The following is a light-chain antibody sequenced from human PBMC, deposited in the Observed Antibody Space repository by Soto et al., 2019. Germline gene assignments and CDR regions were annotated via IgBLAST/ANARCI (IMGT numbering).Light chain of an antibody. J-gene: IGLJ2*01. CDR1: SSNIGGNT. CDR2: GNS. V-gene: IGLV1-44*01. Sequence: QSVLTQPPSASGTPGQRVTISCSGSSSNIGGNTVNWYQQLPGTAPTLLIYGNSQRPSGVPDRFSGSKSGTSASLAISGLQSEDEADYYCAAWDDSLNGVVFGGGTKLTVL. CDR3: AAWDDSLNGVV.